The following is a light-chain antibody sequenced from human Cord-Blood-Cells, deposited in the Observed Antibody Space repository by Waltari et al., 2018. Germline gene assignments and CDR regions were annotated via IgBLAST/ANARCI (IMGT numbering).Light chain of an antibody. J-gene: IGKJ4*01. CDR1: QSVSSN. Sequence: EIVMTQSPATLSVSPGERATLSCRASQSVSSNLAWYQQKPGQAPRLLIYGASTRATGIPARCSGSGSGTEFTLTISSLQSEDFAVYYGQQYNNWPPLTCCGGTKVEIK. CDR2: GAS. CDR3: QQYNNWPPLT. V-gene: IGKV3-15*01.